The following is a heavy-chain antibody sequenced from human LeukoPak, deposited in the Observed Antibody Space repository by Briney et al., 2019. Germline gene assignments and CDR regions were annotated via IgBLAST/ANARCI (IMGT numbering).Heavy chain of an antibody. Sequence: ASVKVSCKASGGTFSSYAISWVRQAPGQGLEWMGGIIPIFGTANYAQKFQGRVTITADESTSTAYMELSSLRSEDTAVYYCARAYYDFWSGPSVGGWFDPWGQGTLVTVSS. J-gene: IGHJ5*02. V-gene: IGHV1-69*13. CDR3: ARAYYDFWSGPSVGGWFDP. CDR2: IIPIFGTA. CDR1: GGTFSSYA. D-gene: IGHD3-3*01.